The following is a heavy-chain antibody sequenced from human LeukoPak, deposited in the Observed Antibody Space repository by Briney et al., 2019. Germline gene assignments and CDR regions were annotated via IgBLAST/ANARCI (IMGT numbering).Heavy chain of an antibody. Sequence: GGSLRLSCAASGFTFSSYWMSWVRQAPGKGLEWVANIKQDGSDKYYVDSVKGRFTISRDNAKNSLYLQMNSLRVGDTAVYYCAKSFGYSRSWFDNWGQGTLVTVSS. CDR1: GFTFSSYW. CDR3: AKSFGYSRSWFDN. D-gene: IGHD6-13*01. V-gene: IGHV3-7*05. J-gene: IGHJ4*02. CDR2: IKQDGSDK.